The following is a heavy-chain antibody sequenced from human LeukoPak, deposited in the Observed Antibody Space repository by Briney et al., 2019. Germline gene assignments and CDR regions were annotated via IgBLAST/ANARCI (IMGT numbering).Heavy chain of an antibody. CDR1: GNSFTSGGFY. CDR3: ARHSGSGSLSRPFDP. V-gene: IGHV4-39*01. CDR2: VYYTGST. J-gene: IGHJ5*02. D-gene: IGHD3-10*01. Sequence: SETLSLTCTVSGNSFTSGGFYWAWLRQPPGKGLEWIATVYYTGSTYSSPSLKSRVTISIDTSKNQFSLELRSVVAPDTAVYYCARHSGSGSLSRPFDPWGQGTLVTVSS.